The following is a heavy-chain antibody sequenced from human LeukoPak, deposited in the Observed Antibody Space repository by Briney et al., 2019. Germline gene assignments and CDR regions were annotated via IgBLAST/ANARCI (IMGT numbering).Heavy chain of an antibody. D-gene: IGHD5-18*01. CDR1: GGSISSYY. CDR3: ARTTEGGYTYDYFYYYYMDV. J-gene: IGHJ6*03. V-gene: IGHV4-59*01. CDR2: IYYSGST. Sequence: PSETLSLTCTVSGGSISSYYWSWIRQPPGKGLEWIGYIYYSGSTNYNPSLKSQVTISVDTSKNQFSLKLSSVTAADTAVYYCARTTEGGYTYDYFYYYYMDVWGKGTTATISS.